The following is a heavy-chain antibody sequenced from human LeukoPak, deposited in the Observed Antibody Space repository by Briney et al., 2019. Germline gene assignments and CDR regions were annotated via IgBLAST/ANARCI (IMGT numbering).Heavy chain of an antibody. J-gene: IGHJ4*02. CDR1: GFTFGDYA. D-gene: IGHD2-2*01. V-gene: IGHV3-49*04. CDR3: TRDGAVGYCSSTSCQGGDDY. Sequence: GGSLRLSCTASGFTFGDYAMSWVRQAPGKGLEWVGFIRSKAYGGTTEYAASVKGRFTISRDDSKSIAYLQMNSLKTEDTAVYYCTRDGAVGYCSSTSCQGGDDYWGQGTLVTVSS. CDR2: IRSKAYGGTT.